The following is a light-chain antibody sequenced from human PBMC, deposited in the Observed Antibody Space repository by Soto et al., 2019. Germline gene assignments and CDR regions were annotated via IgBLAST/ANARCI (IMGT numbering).Light chain of an antibody. J-gene: IGLJ2*01. CDR2: DVS. CDR3: RSYTSSSTRV. V-gene: IGLV2-14*01. CDR1: SSDVGGYNY. Sequence: QSVLTQPASVSGSPGQSITISCTGTSSDVGGYNYVSWYQQHPGKAPKLMIYDVSNRPSGVSNRFSGSKSGNTASLTISGLQAEDEDDYYCRSYTSSSTRVFSGGTKLTVL.